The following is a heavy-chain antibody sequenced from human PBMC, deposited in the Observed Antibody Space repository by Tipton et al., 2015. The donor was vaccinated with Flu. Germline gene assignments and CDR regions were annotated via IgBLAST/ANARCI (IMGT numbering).Heavy chain of an antibody. CDR3: ARAAAGFYYFDY. CDR2: INHSGST. D-gene: IGHD6-13*01. J-gene: IGHJ4*02. V-gene: IGHV4-34*01. Sequence: TLSLTCTVSGGSISSYYWSWIRQPPGKGLEWIGEINHSGSTNYNPSLKSRVTISVDTSKNQFSLKLSSVTAADTAVYYCARAAAGFYYFDYWGQGTLVTVSS. CDR1: GGSISSYY.